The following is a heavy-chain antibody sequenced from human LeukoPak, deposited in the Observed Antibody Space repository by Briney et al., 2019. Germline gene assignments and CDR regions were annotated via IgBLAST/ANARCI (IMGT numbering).Heavy chain of an antibody. J-gene: IGHJ6*02. V-gene: IGHV3-15*04. CDR2: TVSEIDGGTT. CDR3: TTDEDWNYARKDV. D-gene: IGHD1-7*01. Sequence: PGGSLRLSCAASGFTFSIHWMTWVRQVPGKGLEWVGQTVSEIDGGTTDYAAPVKGRFTISRDDSKSTLYLQMNSLKIEDTAVYYCTTDEDWNYARKDVWGQGATVIVSS. CDR1: GFTFSIHW.